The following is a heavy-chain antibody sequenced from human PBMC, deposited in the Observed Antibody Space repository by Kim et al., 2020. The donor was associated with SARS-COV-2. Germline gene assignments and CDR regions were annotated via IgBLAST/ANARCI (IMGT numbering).Heavy chain of an antibody. V-gene: IGHV3-21*01. Sequence: GGSLRLSCAASGFSFSIYTMNWVRQAPGKGLEWVSTIGSGGGPIYYVDSVKGRFTVSRDDAEHSLYLQMDSLRVEDTAVYFCARGFDTGLVTFLDPWGQGTLVTVSS. J-gene: IGHJ5*02. CDR2: IGSGGGPI. D-gene: IGHD5-18*01. CDR3: ARGFDTGLVTFLDP. CDR1: GFSFSIYT.